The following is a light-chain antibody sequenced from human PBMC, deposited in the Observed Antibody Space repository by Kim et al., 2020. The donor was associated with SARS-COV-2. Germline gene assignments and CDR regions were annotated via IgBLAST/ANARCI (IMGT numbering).Light chain of an antibody. V-gene: IGLV2-14*03. CDR3: SSYTSSSTWV. Sequence: QSALTQPASVSGSPGQSITISCTGTSSDVGGYNYVSWYQQHPGKAPKLMIYDVSNRPPGVSNRFSGSKSGNTASLTISGLQAEDEDDYYCSSYTSSSTWVFGGGTQLTVL. CDR1: SSDVGGYNY. J-gene: IGLJ3*02. CDR2: DVS.